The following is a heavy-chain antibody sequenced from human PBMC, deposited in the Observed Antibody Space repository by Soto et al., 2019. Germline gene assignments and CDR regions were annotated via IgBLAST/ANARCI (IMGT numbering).Heavy chain of an antibody. J-gene: IGHJ4*02. Sequence: QVQVVQSGAEVKKPGASVKVSCKASGYTFTDYPIHWVRQAPGQSLEWMGWINTDNGDIRYTEKFQGRVTPSRDTSASTAYMELSSLRSEDTAVYYCALAAANWGRGTLVTVSS. CDR1: GYTFTDYP. CDR2: INTDNGDI. V-gene: IGHV1-3*04. CDR3: ALAAAN. D-gene: IGHD6-25*01.